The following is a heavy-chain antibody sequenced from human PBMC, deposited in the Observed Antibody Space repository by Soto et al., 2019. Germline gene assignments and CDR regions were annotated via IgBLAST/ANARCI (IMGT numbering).Heavy chain of an antibody. V-gene: IGHV5-51*01. CDR3: ARIPRGRDGYNYFDS. CDR2: IYPDDSDT. J-gene: IGHJ4*02. CDR1: GYSFTNYW. D-gene: IGHD5-12*01. Sequence: PGESLKISCKGSGYSFTNYWTFWVRQMPGKGLEWMGIIYPDDSDTRYSPSFQGQVTISADKSISTAYLQWSSLKASDTAMYYCARIPRGRDGYNYFDSWGQGTLVTVSS.